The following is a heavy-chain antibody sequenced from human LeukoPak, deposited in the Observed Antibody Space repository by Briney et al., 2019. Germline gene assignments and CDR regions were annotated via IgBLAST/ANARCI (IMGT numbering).Heavy chain of an antibody. V-gene: IGHV4-59*08. CDR1: GASMSGQH. D-gene: IGHD2-8*01. CDR3: ARHLNGGTHPLDN. Sequence: PSETLSLTCTVSGASMSGQHWSWIRQAPRKGLEWIAWIHYDGRTNYNPSLKSRLSLSVDTSTNQFSLSLNSVTAADTAVYFCARHLNGGTHPLDNWGPGIRVIVSP. CDR2: IHYDGRT. J-gene: IGHJ4*02.